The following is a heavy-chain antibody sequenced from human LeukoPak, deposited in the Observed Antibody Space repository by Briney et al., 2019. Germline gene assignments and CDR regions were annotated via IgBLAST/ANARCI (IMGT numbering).Heavy chain of an antibody. CDR2: INRDGEGM. CDR1: GFTFSDYP. Sequence: GGSLRLSCAASGFTFSDYPMSWVRQARGGGLAWVAGINRDGEGMYYTEYVRGRVTGSRDNSKNKLHLQMDILRAEDTATFYCVKGGGVMGAVTIDDFRNWCQGTLVAVAS. V-gene: IGHV3-23*01. J-gene: IGHJ1*01. D-gene: IGHD5-24*01. CDR3: VKGGGVMGAVTIDDFRN.